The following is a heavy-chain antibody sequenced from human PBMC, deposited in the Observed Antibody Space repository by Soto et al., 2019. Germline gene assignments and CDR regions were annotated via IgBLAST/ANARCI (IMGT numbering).Heavy chain of an antibody. Sequence: GALRLSCAASGFTFSSYGMHWVRQAPGKGLEWVAVISYDGSNKYYADSVKGRFTISRDNSKNTLYLQMNSLRAEDTAVYYCARDLLNYGSPGGFDPWGQGTLVTVSS. CDR1: GFTFSSYG. CDR2: ISYDGSNK. V-gene: IGHV3-30*03. J-gene: IGHJ5*02. CDR3: ARDLLNYGSPGGFDP. D-gene: IGHD3-10*01.